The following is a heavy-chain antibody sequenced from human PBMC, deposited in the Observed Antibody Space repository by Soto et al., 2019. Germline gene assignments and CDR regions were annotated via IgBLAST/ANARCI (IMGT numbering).Heavy chain of an antibody. J-gene: IGHJ6*02. CDR1: GFTFSSYW. CDR3: ARDGRDIRRLYYGMDV. CDR2: INSDGSST. Sequence: PGGSLRLSCAASGFTFSSYWMHWVRQAPGKGLVWVSRINSDGSSTSYADSVKGRFTISRDNAKNTLYLQMNSLRAEDTAVYYCARDGRDIRRLYYGMDVWGQGTTVTVSS. V-gene: IGHV3-74*01. D-gene: IGHD2-15*01.